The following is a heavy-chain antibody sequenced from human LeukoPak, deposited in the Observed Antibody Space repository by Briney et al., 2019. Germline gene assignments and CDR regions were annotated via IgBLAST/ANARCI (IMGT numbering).Heavy chain of an antibody. CDR2: AYYRSEWYI. V-gene: IGHV6-1*01. J-gene: IGHJ4*02. CDR3: ARGTDSTGYNY. D-gene: IGHD6-19*01. CDR1: GDSVSSNSAA. Sequence: SQTLSLTCAISGDSVSSNSAAWNWIWHSPSRGLEWLGRAYYRSEWYIEYAVSVKSRITINPDTSKSQFSLQLNSVTLEDAAVYFCARGTDSTGYNYWGQGTLVAVSS.